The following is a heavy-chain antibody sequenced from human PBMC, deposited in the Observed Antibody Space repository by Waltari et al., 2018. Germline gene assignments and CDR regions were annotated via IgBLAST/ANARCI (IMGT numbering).Heavy chain of an antibody. V-gene: IGHV4-59*01. Sequence: QVQLQESGPGLVKPSETLSLTCTVSGGSISSYYWSWIRQPPGKGLEWIGYLYYSGSTNYNPSLKSRVTISVDTSTNQFSLKLNSVTAADTAVYYCARGGYSGYDGWFDPWGQGTLVTVSS. CDR3: ARGGYSGYDGWFDP. J-gene: IGHJ5*02. CDR1: GGSISSYY. CDR2: LYYSGST. D-gene: IGHD5-12*01.